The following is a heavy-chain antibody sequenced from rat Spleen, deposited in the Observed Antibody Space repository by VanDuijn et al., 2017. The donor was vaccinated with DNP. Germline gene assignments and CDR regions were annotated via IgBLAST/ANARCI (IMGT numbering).Heavy chain of an antibody. J-gene: IGHJ4*01. Sequence: EVLLVESDGGLVQPGRSLKLSCAVSGFTFSDYYMAWVRQAPAKGLEWVATISYNGGSPYYRDSVKGRFTISRDNAQRTLYLQMDSLRSEDTATYYCARHRTIMPYYYAMDAWGQGASVTVSS. CDR1: GFTFSDYY. CDR2: ISYNGGSP. CDR3: ARHRTIMPYYYAMDA. V-gene: IGHV5-7*01. D-gene: IGHD3-8*01.